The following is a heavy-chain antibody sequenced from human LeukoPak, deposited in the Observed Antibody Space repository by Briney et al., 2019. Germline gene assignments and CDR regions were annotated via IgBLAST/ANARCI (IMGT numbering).Heavy chain of an antibody. V-gene: IGHV3-33*06. CDR2: IWYDGSNK. CDR3: AQDSSGYRSFDY. Sequence: GRSLTLSCAASGFTFNSSGMHWFRQATGKGLQWVAAIWYDGSNKYYADSVKRRFTISRDNSKNTLYLQMNSLRAEYTAVYYCAQDSSGYRSFDYWGQGTLVTASS. D-gene: IGHD3-22*01. J-gene: IGHJ4*02. CDR1: GFTFNSSG.